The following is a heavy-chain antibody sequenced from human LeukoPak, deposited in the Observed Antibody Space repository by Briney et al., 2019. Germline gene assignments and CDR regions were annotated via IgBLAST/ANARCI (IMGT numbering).Heavy chain of an antibody. J-gene: IGHJ3*02. CDR3: ARDRDCSSTSCYRGAFDI. Sequence: PGGSLRLSCAASGFTFSSYSMNWVRQAPGKGLKWVSSISSSSSYIYYADSVKGRFTISRDNAKNSLYLQMNSLRAEDTAVYYCARDRDCSSTSCYRGAFDIWGQGTMVTVSS. D-gene: IGHD2-2*01. CDR1: GFTFSSYS. CDR2: ISSSSSYI. V-gene: IGHV3-21*01.